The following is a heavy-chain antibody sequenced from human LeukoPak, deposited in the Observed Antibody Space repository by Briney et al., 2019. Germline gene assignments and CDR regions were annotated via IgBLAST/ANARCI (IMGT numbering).Heavy chain of an antibody. D-gene: IGHD1-26*01. J-gene: IGHJ4*02. CDR1: GGSISSGDYY. Sequence: SQTLSLTCTVSGGSISSGDYYWSWIRQPPGKGLEWIWYIYYSGSNYYNPTLKSRVKISVDTSKNQFSLKLSSVTAADTAVYYCARGSGSYLGYWGQGTLVTVSS. V-gene: IGHV4-30-4*08. CDR3: ARGSGSYLGY. CDR2: IYYSGSN.